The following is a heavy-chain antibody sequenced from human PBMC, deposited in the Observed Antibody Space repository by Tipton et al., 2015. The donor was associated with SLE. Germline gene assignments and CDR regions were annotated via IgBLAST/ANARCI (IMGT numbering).Heavy chain of an antibody. CDR2: IKQDGSET. D-gene: IGHD3-22*01. CDR3: ARPWIRSGDLFVWHFDL. Sequence: GSLRLSCAASGFTFSGYWMTWVRQAPGKGLEWVANIKQDGSETYYVDSVKGRFTISRDNAKNVLLLQVNSLRAEDTAVYYCARPWIRSGDLFVWHFDLWGRGTLVSVSS. V-gene: IGHV3-7*01. CDR1: GFTFSGYW. J-gene: IGHJ2*01.